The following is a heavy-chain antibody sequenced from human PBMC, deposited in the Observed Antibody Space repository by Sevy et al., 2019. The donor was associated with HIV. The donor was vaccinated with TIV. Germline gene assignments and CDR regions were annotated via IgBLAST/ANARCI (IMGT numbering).Heavy chain of an antibody. J-gene: IGHJ4*02. Sequence: ASVKVSCKVPGYTLTEFSMHWVRQAPGKGLEWMGTFDTEDGERIYSQRFQVRFTMTEDTSTHTAYMELNSLGSEDTAVYYFATTKEYYDSSGYPFDSWGQGTLVTVSS. CDR1: GYTLTEFS. CDR3: ATTKEYYDSSGYPFDS. V-gene: IGHV1-24*01. CDR2: FDTEDGER. D-gene: IGHD3-22*01.